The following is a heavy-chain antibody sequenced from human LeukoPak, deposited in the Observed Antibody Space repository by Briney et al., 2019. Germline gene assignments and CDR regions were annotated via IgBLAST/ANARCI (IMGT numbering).Heavy chain of an antibody. CDR2: VNRDGSET. J-gene: IGHJ4*02. D-gene: IGHD6-19*01. Sequence: PGGSLRLSCAASGFALSSHWMTWVRQVPGRGPEWVANVNRDGSETYYLDSVKGRFTISRDNSKDSLYLHMNSLNTEDTALYYCAKDPRNSGWYLDFWGQGTLVTVSS. V-gene: IGHV3-7*03. CDR1: GFALSSHW. CDR3: AKDPRNSGWYLDF.